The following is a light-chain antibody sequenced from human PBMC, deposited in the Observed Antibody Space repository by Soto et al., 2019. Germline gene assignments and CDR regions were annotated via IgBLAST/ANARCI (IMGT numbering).Light chain of an antibody. Sequence: QSALTQPASVSGSPGQSITLSCTGTSSDIGGYDYVSWYQRHPGKAPKLIIYDVNNRPSWVSNRFAGYKSGNTASLTIAGLQAEDEADYYCTSYASGSSHVVFGGGTKITVL. J-gene: IGLJ2*01. CDR1: SSDIGGYDY. V-gene: IGLV2-14*01. CDR2: DVN. CDR3: TSYASGSSHVV.